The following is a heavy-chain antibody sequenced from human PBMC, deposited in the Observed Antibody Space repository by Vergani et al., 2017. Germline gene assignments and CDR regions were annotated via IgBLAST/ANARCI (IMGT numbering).Heavy chain of an antibody. V-gene: IGHV4-39*07. CDR1: GGSISSSSYY. CDR3: ARSDAHGSGRNDAFDI. Sequence: QLQLQESGPGLVKPSETLSLTCTVSGGSISSSSYYWGWIRQPPGKGLEWIGSIYYSGSTYYNPSLKSRVTISVDTSKNQFSLKLSSVTAADTAVYYCARSDAHGSGRNDAFDIWGQGTMVTVSS. D-gene: IGHD3-10*01. CDR2: IYYSGST. J-gene: IGHJ3*02.